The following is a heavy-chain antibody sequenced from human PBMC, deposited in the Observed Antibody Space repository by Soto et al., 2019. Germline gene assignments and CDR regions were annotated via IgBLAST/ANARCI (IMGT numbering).Heavy chain of an antibody. CDR3: AKNQERELPRGIDF. CDR1: GFIFSNYW. Sequence: PGGSLRLSCSASGFIFSNYWMSWVRQAPGKGLEWVANIKQGGNEKYYVDSVKGRFTISRDNPKNLLYLQMSSLRADDTAVYYCAKNQERELPRGIDFWGQGPLVTVSS. D-gene: IGHD1-7*01. J-gene: IGHJ4*02. V-gene: IGHV3-7*01. CDR2: IKQGGNEK.